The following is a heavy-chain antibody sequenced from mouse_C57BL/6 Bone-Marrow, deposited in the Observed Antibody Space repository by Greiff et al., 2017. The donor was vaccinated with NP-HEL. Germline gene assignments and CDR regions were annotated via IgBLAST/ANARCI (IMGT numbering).Heavy chain of an antibody. CDR1: GYTFTSYW. CDR3: ARGLITTVVATDFDY. D-gene: IGHD1-1*01. J-gene: IGHJ2*01. Sequence: QVHVKQPGAELVRPGSSVKLSCKASGYTFTSYWMHWVKQRPIQGLEWIGNIDPSDSETHYNQKFKDKATLPVDKSSSTAYMQLSSLTSEDSAVYYCARGLITTVVATDFDYWGQGTTLTVSS. V-gene: IGHV1-52*01. CDR2: IDPSDSET.